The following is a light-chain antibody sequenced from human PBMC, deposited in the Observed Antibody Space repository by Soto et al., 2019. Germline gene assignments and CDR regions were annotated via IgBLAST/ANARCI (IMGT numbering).Light chain of an antibody. CDR2: EVS. V-gene: IGLV2-23*02. CDR3: CSYAGSSTYD. Sequence: QSVLTQPASVSGSPGQSITISCTGTSSDVGSYNLVSWYQQHPGKAPKLMIYEVSKRPSGVSNRFSGSKSGNTASLTISGLQAEDEADYYCCSYAGSSTYDFGTG. J-gene: IGLJ1*01. CDR1: SSDVGSYNL.